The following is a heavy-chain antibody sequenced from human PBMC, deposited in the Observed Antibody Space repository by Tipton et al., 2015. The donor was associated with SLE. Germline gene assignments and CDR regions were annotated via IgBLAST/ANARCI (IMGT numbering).Heavy chain of an antibody. CDR2: IYYSGST. J-gene: IGHJ2*01. Sequence: TLSLTCTVSGGSISSYYWSWIRQPPGKGLEWIRYIYYSGSTNYNPSLKSRVTISVDTSKNQFSLKLSSVTAADTAVYYCARGRHYGDYNWYFDLWGRGTLVTVSS. V-gene: IGHV4-59*01. CDR1: GGSISSYY. CDR3: ARGRHYGDYNWYFDL. D-gene: IGHD4-17*01.